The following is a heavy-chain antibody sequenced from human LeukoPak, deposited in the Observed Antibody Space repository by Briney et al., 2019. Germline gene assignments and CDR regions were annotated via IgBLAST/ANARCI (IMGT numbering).Heavy chain of an antibody. CDR1: GYTFTGYY. CDR2: INPNSGGT. V-gene: IGHV1-2*02. D-gene: IGHD5-12*01. Sequence: GASVKVSCKASGYTFTGYYMHWVRQAPGQGLEWMGWINPNSGGTNYAQKFQGRVTMTRDTSISTAYMELSSLRSEDTAVYYCARDVRWLRFKQGGAFDIWGQGTMVTVSS. CDR3: ARDVRWLRFKQGGAFDI. J-gene: IGHJ3*02.